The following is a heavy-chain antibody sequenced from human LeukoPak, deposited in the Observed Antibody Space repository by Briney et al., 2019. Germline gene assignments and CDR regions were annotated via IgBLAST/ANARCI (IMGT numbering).Heavy chain of an antibody. V-gene: IGHV1-18*01. Sequence: ASVKVSCTASGYTFTSYGISWVRQAPGQGLEWMGWISAYNGNTNYAQKLQGRVTMTTDTATSTAYMKLRSLRSDDTAVYYCARGLYDSSGYYTVPFDYWGQGTLVTVSS. CDR3: ARGLYDSSGYYTVPFDY. J-gene: IGHJ4*02. CDR2: ISAYNGNT. CDR1: GYTFTSYG. D-gene: IGHD3-22*01.